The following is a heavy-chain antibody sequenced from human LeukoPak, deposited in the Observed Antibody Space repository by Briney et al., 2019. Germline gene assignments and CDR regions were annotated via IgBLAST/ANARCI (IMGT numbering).Heavy chain of an antibody. CDR3: ASRSSGWRSDY. CDR1: GGSISSGDYY. D-gene: IGHD6-19*01. Sequence: SETLSLACTVSGGSISSGDYYWSWIRQPPGKGLEWIGYIYYSGSTYYNPSLKGRVTISVDTSKNQFSLKLSSVTAADTAVYSCASRSSGWRSDYWGQGTLVTVSS. V-gene: IGHV4-30-4*08. CDR2: IYYSGST. J-gene: IGHJ4*02.